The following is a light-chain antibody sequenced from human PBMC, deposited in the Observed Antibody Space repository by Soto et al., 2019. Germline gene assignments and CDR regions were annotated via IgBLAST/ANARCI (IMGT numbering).Light chain of an antibody. J-gene: IGKJ4*01. Sequence: DIQMTQSPSTLSASVGDRVTITCRASQSISSWLAWYQQKPGKAPKLLLYKVSSLESGVSSRFSGSGSGTEFTLTISSLQPDDIATYYCQQYNTHSTFGGGTKVEIK. CDR1: QSISSW. CDR3: QQYNTHST. V-gene: IGKV1-5*03. CDR2: KVS.